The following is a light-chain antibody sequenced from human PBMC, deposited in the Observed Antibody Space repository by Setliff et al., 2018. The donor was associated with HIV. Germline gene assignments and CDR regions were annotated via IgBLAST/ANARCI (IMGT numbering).Light chain of an antibody. J-gene: IGLJ1*01. Sequence: QSALTQPASVSGSPGQSITISCTGTSNDVGGYSYVSWYQQHPGKAPKLIIYEVTNRPSGVSNRFSGSKSGNTASLTISGLQAEDEADYYCSSYAITNTLPFGTGTKVTVL. CDR2: EVT. V-gene: IGLV2-14*01. CDR3: SSYAITNTLP. CDR1: SNDVGGYSY.